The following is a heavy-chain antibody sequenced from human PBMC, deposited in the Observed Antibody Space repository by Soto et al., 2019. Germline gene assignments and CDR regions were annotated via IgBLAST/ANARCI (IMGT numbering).Heavy chain of an antibody. CDR2: IIPILVRA. Sequence: QVQLVQSGAEVKKPGSSVKLSCKASGGPFSSYHISWVRQAPGQGLDWVGRIIPILVRANNAQHFQGTVTITADTSTITPYLERSSLTSQDTAVHYCAKVGGTTSSSWFDPWGHGTLVTVSS. CDR3: AKVGGTTSSSWFDP. V-gene: IGHV1-69*08. D-gene: IGHD2-2*01. J-gene: IGHJ5*02. CDR1: GGPFSSYH.